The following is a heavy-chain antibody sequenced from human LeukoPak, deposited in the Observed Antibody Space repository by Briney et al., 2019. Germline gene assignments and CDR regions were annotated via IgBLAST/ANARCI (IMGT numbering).Heavy chain of an antibody. J-gene: IGHJ2*01. CDR2: INHSGST. CDR3: ARVYYSNSYDYWYFDL. V-gene: IGHV4-34*01. CDR1: GGSFSGYY. Sequence: SETLSLTCAVYGGSFSGYYWSWIRQPPGKGLEWIGEINHSGSTNYNPSLKSRVTISVDTSKNQFSLKLTSVTAADTAVYYCARVYYSNSYDYWYFDLWGRGTLATVSP. D-gene: IGHD6-13*01.